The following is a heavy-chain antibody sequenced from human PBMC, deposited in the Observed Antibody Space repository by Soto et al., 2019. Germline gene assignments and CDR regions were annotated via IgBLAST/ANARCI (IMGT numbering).Heavy chain of an antibody. J-gene: IGHJ5*02. CDR2: IYTGDTP. CDR1: PFTIGSSY. CDR3: TRDLMDVVPPADDLFDP. Sequence: GGSLRLSCAASPFTIGSSYVSWVRQAPGKGLEWVSVIYTGDTPYYADSVKGRFTISRDNSKNTLYLQMNSLKVEDTAVYFCTRDLMDVVPPADDLFDPWGQGRWVTGSA. V-gene: IGHV3-53*01. D-gene: IGHD2-2*01.